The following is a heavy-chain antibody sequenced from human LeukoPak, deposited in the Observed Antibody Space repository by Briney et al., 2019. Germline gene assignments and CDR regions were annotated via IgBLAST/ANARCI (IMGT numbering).Heavy chain of an antibody. V-gene: IGHV1-8*03. J-gene: IGHJ5*02. Sequence: SVKVSCKASGYTFTNYDINWVRQATGQGLEWMGWMNPNSGATGYAQNFQGRVTITRNTSIATAYMELSSLRSEDTAVYYCALKRSTWAYDKWLDPWGQGTLVTVSS. CDR3: ALKRSTWAYDKWLDP. D-gene: IGHD4-17*01. CDR1: GYTFTNYD. CDR2: MNPNSGAT.